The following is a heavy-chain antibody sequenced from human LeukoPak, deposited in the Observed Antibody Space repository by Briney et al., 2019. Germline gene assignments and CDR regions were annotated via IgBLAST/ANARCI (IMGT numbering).Heavy chain of an antibody. CDR3: ASEDYGSGSNYMDV. Sequence: ASVKVSCKASGYTFTSYGISWVRQAPGQGLEWMGWISAYNGNTNYAQKLQGRVTITADESTSTAYMELSSLRSEDTAVYYCASEDYGSGSNYMDVWGKGTTVTISS. D-gene: IGHD3-10*01. CDR2: ISAYNGNT. V-gene: IGHV1-18*01. CDR1: GYTFTSYG. J-gene: IGHJ6*03.